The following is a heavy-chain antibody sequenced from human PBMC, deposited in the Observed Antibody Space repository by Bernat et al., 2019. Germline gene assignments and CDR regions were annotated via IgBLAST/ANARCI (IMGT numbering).Heavy chain of an antibody. V-gene: IGHV3-30*18. D-gene: IGHD3-22*01. CDR1: GFTFNNYG. Sequence: QVQLVESGGGVVQPGRSLRLSCAASGFTFNNYGMHWVRQAPGKGLEWVAVISYDGSNKYYTDSVKGRFTISRDNSKNTLYLQMNSLRPEDTAVYYCAKVRSGKVTYSYDSSGLSGFDYWGLETLVTVSS. CDR3: AKVRSGKVTYSYDSSGLSGFDY. J-gene: IGHJ4*02. CDR2: ISYDGSNK.